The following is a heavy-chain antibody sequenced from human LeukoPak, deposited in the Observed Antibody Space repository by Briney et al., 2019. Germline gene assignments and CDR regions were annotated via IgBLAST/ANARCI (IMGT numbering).Heavy chain of an antibody. CDR3: ARGGQQWLVRTLDY. Sequence: GGSLRLSCAASGFTFSGYTMNWVRQAPGKGLEWVAVISYDGSNKYYADSVKGRFTISRDNSKNTLYLQMNSLRAEDTAVYYCARGGQQWLVRTLDYWGQGTLVTVSS. CDR1: GFTFSGYT. D-gene: IGHD6-19*01. V-gene: IGHV3-30-3*01. J-gene: IGHJ4*02. CDR2: ISYDGSNK.